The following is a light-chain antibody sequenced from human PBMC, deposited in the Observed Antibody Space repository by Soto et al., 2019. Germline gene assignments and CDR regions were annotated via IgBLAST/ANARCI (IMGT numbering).Light chain of an antibody. V-gene: IGKV1-17*01. CDR1: QGIGSD. J-gene: IGKJ4*01. CDR2: AAY. Sequence: DIQMTQSPSSLSASVGDSVTITCRASQGIGSDLGWYQQKPGKAPKRLIYAAYNLQSGAPSRFSGSGSGTEFTLTISSLQPEDFATYYCLQHNSYPPTFGGGTKVEIK. CDR3: LQHNSYPPT.